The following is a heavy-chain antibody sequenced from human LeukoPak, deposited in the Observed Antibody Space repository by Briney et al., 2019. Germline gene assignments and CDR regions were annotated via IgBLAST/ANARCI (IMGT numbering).Heavy chain of an antibody. J-gene: IGHJ6*02. CDR1: GGSISSSSYY. Sequence: SETLSLTCTVSGGSISSSSYYWGWIRQPPGKGLEWIGSLYYSGSTYYNPYLKRRVTISVDTSKNQFSLKLSSVTAADTAVYYCARLGIVGAMGYYYYGMDVWGQGTTVSVSS. D-gene: IGHD1-26*01. CDR3: ARLGIVGAMGYYYYGMDV. V-gene: IGHV4-39*01. CDR2: LYYSGST.